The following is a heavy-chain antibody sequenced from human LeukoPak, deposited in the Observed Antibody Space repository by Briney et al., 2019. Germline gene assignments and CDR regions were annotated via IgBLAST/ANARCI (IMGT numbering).Heavy chain of an antibody. V-gene: IGHV3-49*04. D-gene: IGHD6-13*01. Sequence: GGSLRLSCTASGFTFGDYAMSWVRQAPGKGLEWVGFIRSKAYGGTTEYAASVKGRFTISRDDSKSIAYLQMNSLRVEDTAVYYCASRSINWYRGNNWFDPWGQGTLVTVSS. J-gene: IGHJ5*02. CDR2: IRSKAYGGTT. CDR1: GFTFGDYA. CDR3: ASRSINWYRGNNWFDP.